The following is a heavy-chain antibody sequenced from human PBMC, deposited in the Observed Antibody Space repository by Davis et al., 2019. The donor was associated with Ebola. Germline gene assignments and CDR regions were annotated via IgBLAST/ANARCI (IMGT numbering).Heavy chain of an antibody. CDR2: IYENVHI. J-gene: IGHJ3*01. CDR3: AHSVGVVTESAAFDL. CDR1: GFSLRAWGVG. D-gene: IGHD2-21*02. V-gene: IGHV2-5*01. Sequence: SGPTLVKPTQTLTLTCTFSGFSLRAWGVGVGWIRQPPRKALVCLLVIYENVHIQYSPSLRNRLTITNDISNNQVFLTMTNMDPADTATYYCAHSVGVVTESAAFDLWGQGTRVTVSP.